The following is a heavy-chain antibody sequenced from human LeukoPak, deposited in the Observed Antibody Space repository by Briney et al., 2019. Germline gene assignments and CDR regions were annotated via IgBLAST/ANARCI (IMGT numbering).Heavy chain of an antibody. D-gene: IGHD3-10*01. V-gene: IGHV4-61*02. J-gene: IGHJ6*03. Sequence: SQTLSLTCTVSGGSISSGSYYWSWIRQPAGKGLEWIVRIYTSGSTNYNPSLKSRVTISVDTSENQFSLKLSSVTAADTAVYYCARAQYDYGSGSYYYYYYMDVWGKGTTVTVSS. CDR3: ARAQYDYGSGSYYYYYYMDV. CDR2: IYTSGST. CDR1: GGSISSGSYY.